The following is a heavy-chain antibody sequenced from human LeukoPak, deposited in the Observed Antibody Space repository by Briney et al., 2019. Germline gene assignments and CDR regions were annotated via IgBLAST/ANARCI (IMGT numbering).Heavy chain of an antibody. CDR3: AKDAVAPGSGGDYFDY. Sequence: GGSLRLSCAASGFTFSSNAMSWVRQAPGKGLEWVSVKTANGGRTYYADSVKGRFTISRDNSKNTLSLQMNSLRADDTAVYYCAKDAVAPGSGGDYFDYWGQGTLVTVSS. V-gene: IGHV3-23*01. CDR2: KTANGGRT. J-gene: IGHJ4*02. D-gene: IGHD3-10*01. CDR1: GFTFSSNA.